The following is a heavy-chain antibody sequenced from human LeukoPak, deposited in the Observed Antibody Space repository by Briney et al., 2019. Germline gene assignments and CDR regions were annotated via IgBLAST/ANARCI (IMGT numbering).Heavy chain of an antibody. D-gene: IGHD5-18*01. CDR1: GGSISSGGYY. CDR3: ARDGGSDTAMVSDY. J-gene: IGHJ4*02. Sequence: SETLSLTCTVSGGSISSGGYYWSWIRQHPGKGLEWIGYIYYSGSTYYNPSLKSRVTISVDTSKNQFSLKLSSVTAADTAVYYCARDGGSDTAMVSDYWGQGTLVTVSS. V-gene: IGHV4-31*03. CDR2: IYYSGST.